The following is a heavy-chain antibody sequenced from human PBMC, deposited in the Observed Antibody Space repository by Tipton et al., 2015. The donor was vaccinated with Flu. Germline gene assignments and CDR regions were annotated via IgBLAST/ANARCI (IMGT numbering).Heavy chain of an antibody. CDR1: GFTFDDHA. Sequence: SLRLSCATSGFTFDDHAMHWVRQAPGKGLEWVSGISWNSGRIGYADSVKGRFTISRDIAKNSLYLQMNSLRVEDTALYYCAKDFRNGDYEDDAFDFWGQGTMVTVSS. V-gene: IGHV3-9*01. CDR3: AKDFRNGDYEDDAFDF. CDR2: ISWNSGRI. D-gene: IGHD4-17*01. J-gene: IGHJ3*01.